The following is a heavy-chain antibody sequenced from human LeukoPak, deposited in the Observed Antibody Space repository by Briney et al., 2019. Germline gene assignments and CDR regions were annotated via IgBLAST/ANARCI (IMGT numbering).Heavy chain of an antibody. J-gene: IGHJ4*02. D-gene: IGHD4-17*01. V-gene: IGHV1-2*02. Sequence: ASVKVSCKASGYTFTGYYMHWVRQAPGQGLEWMGWINPNSGGTNYAQKLQGRVTMTTDTSTSTAYMELRSLRSDDTAVYYCARVPYGDYRSFDYWGQGTLVTVSS. CDR1: GYTFTGYY. CDR3: ARVPYGDYRSFDY. CDR2: INPNSGGT.